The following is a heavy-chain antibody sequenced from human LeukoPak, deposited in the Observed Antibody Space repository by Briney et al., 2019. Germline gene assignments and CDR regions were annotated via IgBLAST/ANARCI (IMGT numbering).Heavy chain of an antibody. J-gene: IGHJ4*02. CDR2: IISIFGTA. CDR3: ARQMDTAMVTAIDY. D-gene: IGHD5-18*01. CDR1: GGTFSSYA. V-gene: IGHV1-69*13. Sequence: ASVKVSCKASGGTFSSYAISWVRQAPGQGLEWMGGIISIFGTANYAQKFQGRVTITADESTSTAYMELSSLRSEDTAVYYCARQMDTAMVTAIDYWGQGTLVTVSS.